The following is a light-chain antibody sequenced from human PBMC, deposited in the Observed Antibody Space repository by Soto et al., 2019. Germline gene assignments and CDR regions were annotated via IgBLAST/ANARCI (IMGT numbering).Light chain of an antibody. J-gene: IGKJ1*01. V-gene: IGKV3-20*01. CDR1: QSVTSNY. CDR3: QQYGTSPWT. CDR2: GAS. Sequence: EIELTQSPGTLSLFPGERATLSCRASQSVTSNYFAWYQQKPGQSPRLLIFGASSRPTGIPDRFSGSGSGTDFTLTINRLEPEDFAVYYCQQYGTSPWTFGQGTEVEI.